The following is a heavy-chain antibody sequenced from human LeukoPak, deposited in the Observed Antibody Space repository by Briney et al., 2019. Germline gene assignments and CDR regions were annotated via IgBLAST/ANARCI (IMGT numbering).Heavy chain of an antibody. CDR2: IYYSGST. CDR1: GFTFSSYA. J-gene: IGHJ6*03. Sequence: GSLRLSCAASGFTFSSYAMSWVRQAPGKGLEWIGSIYYSGSTYYNPSLKSRVTISVDTSKNQFSLKLSSVTAADTAVYYCARAVRGVYLGYYYYYYMDVWGKGTTVTISS. V-gene: IGHV4-39*07. CDR3: ARAVRGVYLGYYYYYYMDV. D-gene: IGHD3-10*01.